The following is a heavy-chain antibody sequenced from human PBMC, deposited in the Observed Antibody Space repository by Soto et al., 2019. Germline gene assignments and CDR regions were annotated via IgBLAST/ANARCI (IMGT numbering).Heavy chain of an antibody. V-gene: IGHV3-7*05. CDR2: IKEDGSEE. CDR1: GVTFSTYW. CDR3: ARDWGAPGRGSAFGYYYHFGMDV. Sequence: EVQLVESGGGLVHPGWYLRIYCAAAGVTFSTYWSNWVRQAPGEWLEWVANIKEDGSEEYYVDSVKGRLTISRYNDKNALYLDMNSLRGEDTAVYYCARDWGAPGRGSAFGYYYHFGMDVLGQGTTGTVTS. J-gene: IGHJ6*02. D-gene: IGHD3-16*01.